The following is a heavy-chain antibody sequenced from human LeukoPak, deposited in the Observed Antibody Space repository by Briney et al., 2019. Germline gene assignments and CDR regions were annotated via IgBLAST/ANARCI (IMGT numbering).Heavy chain of an antibody. J-gene: IGHJ4*02. D-gene: IGHD3-22*01. CDR1: GYTFTSYA. Sequence: ASVTVSFTASGYTFTSYAMHWVRQAPGQRLEWMGWINAGNGNTKYSQKFQGRVTITRDTSASTAYMELSSLRSEDTAVYYCARIVSGYYYFDYWGQGTLVTVSS. V-gene: IGHV1-3*01. CDR3: ARIVSGYYYFDY. CDR2: INAGNGNT.